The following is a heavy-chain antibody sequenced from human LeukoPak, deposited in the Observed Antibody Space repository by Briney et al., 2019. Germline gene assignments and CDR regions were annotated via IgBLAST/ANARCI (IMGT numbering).Heavy chain of an antibody. V-gene: IGHV1-3*04. CDR1: GYTFTSYT. D-gene: IGHD3-9*01. J-gene: IGHJ5*02. CDR2: INTGNGNT. CDR3: AREGLRGRRYHDILTGPDWFDP. Sequence: ASVKVSCKASGYTFTSYTMHWVRQAPGQRLEWMGWINTGNGNTKYSQEFQGRVTITRDTSASTAYMELRSLRSDDTAVYYCAREGLRGRRYHDILTGPDWFDPWGQGTLVTVSS.